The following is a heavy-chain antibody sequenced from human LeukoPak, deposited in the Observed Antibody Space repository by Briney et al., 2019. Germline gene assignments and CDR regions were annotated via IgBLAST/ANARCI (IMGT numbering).Heavy chain of an antibody. CDR1: GFTFSSYS. J-gene: IGHJ4*02. D-gene: IGHD3-10*01. Sequence: GGSLRLSCVASGFTFSSYSMNWVRQAPGKGLEWVASINTRSDYIFYADSVKGRFIISRDNAKNSLYLQMNSLRAEDTAVYYCARDSTYGDFDYWGQGTLVTVSS. CDR2: INTRSDYI. V-gene: IGHV3-21*01. CDR3: ARDSTYGDFDY.